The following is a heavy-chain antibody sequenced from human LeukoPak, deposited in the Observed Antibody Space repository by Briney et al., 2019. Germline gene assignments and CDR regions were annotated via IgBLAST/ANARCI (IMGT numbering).Heavy chain of an antibody. D-gene: IGHD6-19*01. Sequence: GASVKVSCKASGYTFTNYDIIWVRQATGQGLEWMGWMNPNSGSTGYAQKFQDRITVTRDTSISTAYMELSSLRAEDTAIYYCIGSTGWVGQWGQGTLVTVSS. CDR1: GYTFTNYD. V-gene: IGHV1-8*01. J-gene: IGHJ4*02. CDR2: MNPNSGST. CDR3: IGSTGWVGQ.